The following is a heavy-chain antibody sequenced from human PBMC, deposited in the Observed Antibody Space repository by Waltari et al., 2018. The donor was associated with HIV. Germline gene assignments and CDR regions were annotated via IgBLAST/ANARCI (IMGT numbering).Heavy chain of an antibody. J-gene: IGHJ6*02. D-gene: IGHD3-16*01. Sequence: QVQLVESGGGVVQPGRSLRLSCAASGFTFSSYAMHWVRQAPGKGLGWVAVISYDGSNKYYADSVKGRFTISRDNSKNTLYLQMNSLRAEDMAVYYCARGAWTLHGMDVWGQGTTVTVSS. CDR1: GFTFSSYA. V-gene: IGHV3-30-3*01. CDR3: ARGAWTLHGMDV. CDR2: ISYDGSNK.